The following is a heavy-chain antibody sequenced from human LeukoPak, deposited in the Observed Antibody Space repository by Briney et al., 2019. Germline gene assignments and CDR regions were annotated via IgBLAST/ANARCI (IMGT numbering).Heavy chain of an antibody. J-gene: IGHJ4*02. V-gene: IGHV4-34*01. CDR1: GGSFSGYY. Sequence: SETLSLTCAVYGGSFSGYYWSWIRQPPGKGLEWIGEINHSGSTNYNPSLKSRVTISVDTSKNQFSLKLSSVTAADTAVYYCARAQFPSRKGFCTSCYKPIPFSDYWGQGTLVTVSS. D-gene: IGHD2-2*02. CDR2: INHSGST. CDR3: ARAQFPSRKGFCTSCYKPIPFSDY.